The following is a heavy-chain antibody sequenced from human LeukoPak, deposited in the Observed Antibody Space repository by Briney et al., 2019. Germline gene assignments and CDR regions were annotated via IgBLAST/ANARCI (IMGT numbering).Heavy chain of an antibody. Sequence: LETLSLTCAVSGYSICSGYYWAWIRQPPGKGLEWIGSIFYSESSPYYNPSLKSRVTISLDTSKNQFSPKVKSVTAADTAVYYCASSSWSGSYFDYWGQGTLVTVSS. CDR1: GYSICSGYY. V-gene: IGHV4-38-2*01. CDR3: ASSSWSGSYFDY. D-gene: IGHD6-13*01. J-gene: IGHJ4*02. CDR2: IFYSESSP.